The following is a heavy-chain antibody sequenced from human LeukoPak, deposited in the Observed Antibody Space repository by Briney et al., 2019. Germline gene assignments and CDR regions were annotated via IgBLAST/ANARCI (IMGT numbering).Heavy chain of an antibody. J-gene: IGHJ4*02. V-gene: IGHV1-69*13. D-gene: IGHD6-19*01. CDR3: ARVGRYSSGWYDFDY. CDR2: IIPIFGTA. Sequence: ASVKVSCKASGYTFTSYGISWVRQAPGQGLEWMGGIIPIFGTANYAQKFQGRVTITADESTSTAYMELSSLRSEDTAVYYCARVGRYSSGWYDFDYWGQGTLVTVSS. CDR1: GYTFTSYG.